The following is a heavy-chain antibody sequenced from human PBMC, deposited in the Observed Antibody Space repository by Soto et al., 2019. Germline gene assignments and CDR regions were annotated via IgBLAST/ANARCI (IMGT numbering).Heavy chain of an antibody. CDR2: IYYRGST. D-gene: IGHD6-19*01. V-gene: IGHV4-59*01. CDR1: GGSISGYY. CDR3: ARGLVAGSSGWAYYFDY. Sequence: SASQSITCTVSGGSISGYYWSWIRQSPGEGLEYIGYIYYRGSTNYNPSLKSRVTMSIDTSRNQFSLRVNSVTAADTAVYYCARGLVAGSSGWAYYFDYWGQGTLVTVSS. J-gene: IGHJ4*02.